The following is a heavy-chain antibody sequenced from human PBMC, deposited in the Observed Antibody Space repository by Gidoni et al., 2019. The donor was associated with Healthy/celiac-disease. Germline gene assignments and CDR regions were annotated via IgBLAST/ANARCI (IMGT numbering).Heavy chain of an antibody. V-gene: IGHV3-30-3*01. CDR2: ISYDGSNK. D-gene: IGHD3-22*01. J-gene: IGHJ6*02. Sequence: QVQLVESGGGVVQPGRSLRLSCAASGFTFGSYAFHWVRQAPGKGLEWVAVISYDGSNKYYADSVKGRFTISRDNSKNTLYLQMNSLRAEDTAVYYCARGGYYYDSSGYYPLFYYGMDVWGQGTTVTVSS. CDR1: GFTFGSYA. CDR3: ARGGYYYDSSGYYPLFYYGMDV.